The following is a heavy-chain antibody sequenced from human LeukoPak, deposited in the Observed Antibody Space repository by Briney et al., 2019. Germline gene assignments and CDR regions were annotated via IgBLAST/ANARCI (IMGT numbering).Heavy chain of an antibody. D-gene: IGHD3-3*01. V-gene: IGHV3-48*01. CDR2: ISSSSSTI. J-gene: IGHJ1*01. CDR1: GFTFSSYS. CDR3: AKAQLRFLEWLLYQYFQH. Sequence: GGSLRLSCAASGFTFSSYSMNWVRQAPGKGLEWVSYISSSSSTIYYADSVRGRFTISRDNAKNSLYLQVNSLRAEDTAVYYCAKAQLRFLEWLLYQYFQHWGQGTLVTVSS.